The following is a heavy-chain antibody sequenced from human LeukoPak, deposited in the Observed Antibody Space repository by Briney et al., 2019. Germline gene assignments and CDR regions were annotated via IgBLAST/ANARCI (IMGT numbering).Heavy chain of an antibody. CDR3: AKDLESGYSYGRLIDY. D-gene: IGHD5-18*01. CDR2: ISGSGGST. Sequence: GGSLRLSCAASGFTFSSYAMSWVRQAPGKGLEWVSAISGSGGSTYYADSVKGRFTTSRDNSKNTLYLQMNSLRAEDTAVYYCAKDLESGYSYGRLIDYWGQGTLVTVSS. V-gene: IGHV3-23*01. CDR1: GFTFSSYA. J-gene: IGHJ4*02.